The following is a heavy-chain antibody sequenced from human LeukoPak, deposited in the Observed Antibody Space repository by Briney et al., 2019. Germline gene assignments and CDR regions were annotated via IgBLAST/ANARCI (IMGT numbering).Heavy chain of an antibody. CDR2: INPNSGGT. CDR1: GYTFTGYY. D-gene: IGHD6-19*01. J-gene: IGHJ6*02. CDR3: ARDLVAGFYYYYGMDV. V-gene: IGHV1-2*04. Sequence: ASVKVSCKASGYTFTGYYMHWVRQAPGQGLEWMGWINPNSGGTNYAQKFQGWVTMTRDTSISTAYMELSRLRSDDTAVYYCARDLVAGFYYYYGMDVWGQGTTVTVSS.